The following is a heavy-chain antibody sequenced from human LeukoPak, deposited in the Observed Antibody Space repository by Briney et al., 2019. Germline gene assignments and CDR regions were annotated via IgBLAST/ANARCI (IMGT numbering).Heavy chain of an antibody. Sequence: SETLSLTCAVYGGSFSGYYWSWIRQPPGKGLEWIGEINHSGSTNYNPSLKSRVTISVDTSKNQFSLKLTSVTAADTAVYYCVRHYSGTYFNWFDPWGQGTLVTVSS. V-gene: IGHV4-34*01. CDR2: INHSGST. D-gene: IGHD1-26*01. CDR1: GGSFSGYY. CDR3: VRHYSGTYFNWFDP. J-gene: IGHJ5*02.